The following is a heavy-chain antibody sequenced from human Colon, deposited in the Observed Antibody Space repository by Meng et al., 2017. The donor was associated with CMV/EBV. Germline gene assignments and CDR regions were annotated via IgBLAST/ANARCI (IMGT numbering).Heavy chain of an antibody. J-gene: IGHJ4*02. V-gene: IGHV4-61*01. Sequence: SETLSLTCTVSGGSVTSGSDYWSWIRQAPGKGLEWIGYIYFSGSTDYNPSLKSRVTMSVDTSKNQFSLKLSSVTAADTAMYYCARERTESSGWFGGSVGYFDYWGQGTLVTVSS. D-gene: IGHD6-19*01. CDR1: GGSVTSGSDY. CDR2: IYFSGST. CDR3: ARERTESSGWFGGSVGYFDY.